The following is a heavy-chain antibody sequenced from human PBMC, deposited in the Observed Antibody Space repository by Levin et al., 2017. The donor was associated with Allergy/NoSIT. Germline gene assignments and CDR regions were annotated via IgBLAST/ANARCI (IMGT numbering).Heavy chain of an antibody. CDR3: ARERLTTRVDTGMVTARILDY. Sequence: SQTLSLTCNVSGDSISSSTYYWSWIRQPAGKGLEWIGRIYINGNTHYNPSLKSRVTISLDTSNNQVSLKLSSVTAADTAVYYCARERLTTRVDTGMVTARILDYWGQGTPVTVSS. D-gene: IGHD5-18*01. CDR2: IYINGNT. CDR1: GDSISSSTYY. J-gene: IGHJ4*02. V-gene: IGHV4-61*02.